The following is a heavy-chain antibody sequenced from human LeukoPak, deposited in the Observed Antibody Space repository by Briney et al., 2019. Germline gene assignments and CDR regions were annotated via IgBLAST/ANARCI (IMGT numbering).Heavy chain of an antibody. J-gene: IGHJ3*02. D-gene: IGHD3-9*01. CDR1: GYTFTGYY. V-gene: IGHV1-2*02. CDR3: AREGYYDILTDSDAFDI. Sequence: ASVKVSCKASGYTFTGYYMHWVRQAPGQGLEWMGWINPNSGGTNYAQKFQGRVTMTRDTSISTAYMELSRLRSDDTAVYYCAREGYYDILTDSDAFDIWGQGTMVTVSS. CDR2: INPNSGGT.